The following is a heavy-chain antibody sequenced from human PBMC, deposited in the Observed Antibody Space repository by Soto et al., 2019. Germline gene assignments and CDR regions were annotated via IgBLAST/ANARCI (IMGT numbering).Heavy chain of an antibody. CDR1: GFSFTGAW. V-gene: IGHV3-15*01. J-gene: IGHJ4*02. Sequence: EVQLVDSGGGLVKPGGSLRLSCAASGFSFTGAWMSWVRQAPGQGLEWVGLIKSKINGGTADYAAPVKGRFTISRDDSEATMYLQMNSLKTEDTGVYYCTSYCIRRGCYETSGDYWGQGTMVTVSS. CDR3: TSYCIRRGCYETSGDY. CDR2: IKSKINGGTA. D-gene: IGHD2-2*01.